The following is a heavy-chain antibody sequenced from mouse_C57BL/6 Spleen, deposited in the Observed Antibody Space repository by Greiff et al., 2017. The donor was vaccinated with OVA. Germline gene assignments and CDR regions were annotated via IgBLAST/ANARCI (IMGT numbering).Heavy chain of an antibody. V-gene: IGHV1-66*01. CDR3: ARTLYYDYYFDY. J-gene: IGHJ2*01. Sequence: QVQLQQSGPELVKPGASVKISCKASGYSFTSYYIHWVKQRPGQGLEWIGWIYPGSGNTKYNEKFKGKATLTADTSSSTAYMQLSSLTSEDSAVYYCARTLYYDYYFDYWGQGTTLTVSS. D-gene: IGHD2-4*01. CDR2: IYPGSGNT. CDR1: GYSFTSYY.